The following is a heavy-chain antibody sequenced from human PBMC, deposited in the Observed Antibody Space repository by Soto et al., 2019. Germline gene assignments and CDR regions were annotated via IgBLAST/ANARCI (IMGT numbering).Heavy chain of an antibody. J-gene: IGHJ4*02. V-gene: IGHV3-23*01. CDR1: GFTFSSYA. Sequence: EVQLLESGGGLVQPGGSLRLSCAASGFTFSSYAMRWVRQAPGKGLEWVSAVSGSGGSTYYADSVKGRFTICRDNSTNALYLPMHSLRSEDTAVYYCARRGPSTYFDSWGQGNVVTVSS. CDR2: VSGSGGST. CDR3: ARRGPSTYFDS. D-gene: IGHD2-2*01.